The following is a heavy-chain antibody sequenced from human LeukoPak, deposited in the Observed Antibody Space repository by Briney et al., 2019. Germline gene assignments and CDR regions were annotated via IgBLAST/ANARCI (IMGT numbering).Heavy chain of an antibody. J-gene: IGHJ4*02. CDR1: GFTFSSYS. CDR2: ISSSSSYI. V-gene: IGHV3-21*04. D-gene: IGHD6-19*01. CDR3: AKLGSGWYFHY. Sequence: GGSLRLSCAASGFTFSSYSMNWVRQAPGKGLEWVSSISSSSSYIYYVDSVRGRFTISRDNAKNSLYLQMNSLRAEDTAVYYCAKLGSGWYFHYWGQGTLVTVSS.